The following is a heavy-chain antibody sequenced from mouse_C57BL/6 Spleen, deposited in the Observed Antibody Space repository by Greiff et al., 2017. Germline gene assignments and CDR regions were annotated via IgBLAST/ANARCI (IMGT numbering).Heavy chain of an antibody. CDR3: ARNGMISYAMDY. V-gene: IGHV3-6*01. Sequence: EVKLVESGPGLVKPSQSLSLTCSVTGYSITSGYYWNWIRQFPGNKLEWMGYISYDGRTNYKPSLKNRISITRDTSKNQFYLKLNTVTTEDTATYYCARNGMISYAMDYWAQGTSVTVSS. J-gene: IGHJ4*01. D-gene: IGHD2-4*01. CDR2: ISYDGRT. CDR1: GYSITSGYY.